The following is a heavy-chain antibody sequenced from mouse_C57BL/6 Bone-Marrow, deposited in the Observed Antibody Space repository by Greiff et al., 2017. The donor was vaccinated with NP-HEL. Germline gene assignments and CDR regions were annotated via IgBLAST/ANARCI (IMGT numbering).Heavy chain of an antibody. CDR3: ARPYYYGSLYYFDY. Sequence: VMLVESGPELVKPGASVKISCKASGYAFSSSWMNWVKQRPGKGLEWIGRIYPGDGDTNYNGKFKGKATLTADKSSSTAYMQLSSLTSEDSAVYFCARPYYYGSLYYFDYWGQGTTLTVSS. J-gene: IGHJ2*01. D-gene: IGHD1-1*01. CDR2: IYPGDGDT. V-gene: IGHV1-82*01. CDR1: GYAFSSSW.